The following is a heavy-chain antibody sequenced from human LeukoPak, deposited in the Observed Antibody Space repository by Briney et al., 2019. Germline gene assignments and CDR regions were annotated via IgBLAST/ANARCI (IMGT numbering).Heavy chain of an antibody. CDR3: ARDLTIFGATDAFDI. V-gene: IGHV3-30-3*01. D-gene: IGHD3-3*01. Sequence: HPGGSLRLSCAASGFTFSSYAMHWVRQAPGKGLEWVAVISYDGSNKYYADSVKGRFTISRDNSKNTLYLQMNSLRAEDTAVYYCARDLTIFGATDAFDIWGQGTMVTVSS. CDR2: ISYDGSNK. CDR1: GFTFSSYA. J-gene: IGHJ3*02.